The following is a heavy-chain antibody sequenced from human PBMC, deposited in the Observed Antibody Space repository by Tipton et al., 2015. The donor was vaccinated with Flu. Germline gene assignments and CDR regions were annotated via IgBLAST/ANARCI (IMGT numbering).Heavy chain of an antibody. V-gene: IGHV1-18*04. CDR1: GYTFTSYG. J-gene: IGHJ4*02. D-gene: IGHD2-2*01. CDR2: ISAYNGNT. Sequence: QSGAEVKKPGASVKVSCKASGYTFTSYGISWVRQAPGQGLEWMGWISAYNGNTNYAQKLQGRVTMTTDTSTSTAYMELRSLRSDATAVYYCARDLTVTAAMYYFDYWGQGTLVTVSS. CDR3: ARDLTVTAAMYYFDY.